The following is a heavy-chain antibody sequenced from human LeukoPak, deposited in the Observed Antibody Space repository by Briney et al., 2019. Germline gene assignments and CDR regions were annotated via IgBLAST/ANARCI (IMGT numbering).Heavy chain of an antibody. V-gene: IGHV1-46*02. D-gene: IGHD2/OR15-2a*01. Sequence: GASVKVSCRASGFPFNTHAVAWVRQAPGQGLEWMGIINPSGGSTSYAQKFQGRVTITADKSTSTAYMELSSLRSEDTAVYYCARDRVLSRALSLSYWGQGTLVTVSS. CDR1: GFPFNTHA. J-gene: IGHJ4*02. CDR2: INPSGGST. CDR3: ARDRVLSRALSLSY.